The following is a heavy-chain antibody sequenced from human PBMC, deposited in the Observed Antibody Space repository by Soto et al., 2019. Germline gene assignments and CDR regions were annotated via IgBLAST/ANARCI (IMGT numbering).Heavy chain of an antibody. Sequence: SETLSLTCTVSGGSISSGGYYWSWIRQHPGKGLEWIGYIYYSGSTYYNPSLKSRVTISVDTSKNQFSLKLSSVTAADTAVYYCARDRVDIVAEHYYYYYYMDVWGKGTTVTVSS. CDR2: IYYSGST. CDR3: ARDRVDIVAEHYYYYYYMDV. J-gene: IGHJ6*03. V-gene: IGHV4-31*03. D-gene: IGHD5-12*01. CDR1: GGSISSGGYY.